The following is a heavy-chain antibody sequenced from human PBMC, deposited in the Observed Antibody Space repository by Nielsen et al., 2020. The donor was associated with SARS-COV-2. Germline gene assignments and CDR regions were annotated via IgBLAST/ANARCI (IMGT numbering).Heavy chain of an antibody. CDR1: GFTFNSYW. D-gene: IGHD6-19*01. CDR3: ANDRVAVAGELE. J-gene: IGHJ4*02. CDR2: INNDGSRT. V-gene: IGHV3-74*01. Sequence: GESLKISCAASGFTFNSYWMHWVRRGPGRGLVWVSRINNDGSRTNYADSVKGRFTISRDNTKNTLYLQMNSLRAEDTAVYFCANDRVAVAGELEWGQGTRVTVSS.